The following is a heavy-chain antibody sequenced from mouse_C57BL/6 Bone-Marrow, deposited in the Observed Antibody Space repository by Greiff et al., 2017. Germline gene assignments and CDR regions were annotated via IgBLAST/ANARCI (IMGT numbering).Heavy chain of an antibody. CDR2: IDPENGDT. J-gene: IGHJ3*01. CDR1: GFNIKDDY. D-gene: IGHD2-5*01. Sequence: VQLKESGAELVRPGASVKLSCTASGFNIKDDYMHWVKQRPEQGLEWIGWIDPENGDTEYASKFQGKATITADTSSNTAYLQLSSLTSEDTAVYYCTTPLAERAYYSNYVPFFAYWGQGTLVTVSA. V-gene: IGHV14-4*01. CDR3: TTPLAERAYYSNYVPFFAY.